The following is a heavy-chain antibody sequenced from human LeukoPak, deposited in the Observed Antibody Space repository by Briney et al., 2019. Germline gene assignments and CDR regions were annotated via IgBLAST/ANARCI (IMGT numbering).Heavy chain of an antibody. CDR2: IWYDGSNK. Sequence: PGRSLRLSCAASGFTFSSYGMHWVRQAPGKGLEWVAVIWYDGSNKYYADSVKGRFTISRDNSKNTLYLQMNSLRAEDTAVYYCAKKYGRGTTSGPATSMDVWGQGTTVTVSS. J-gene: IGHJ6*02. CDR1: GFTFSSYG. CDR3: AKKYGRGTTSGPATSMDV. V-gene: IGHV3-33*06. D-gene: IGHD3-10*02.